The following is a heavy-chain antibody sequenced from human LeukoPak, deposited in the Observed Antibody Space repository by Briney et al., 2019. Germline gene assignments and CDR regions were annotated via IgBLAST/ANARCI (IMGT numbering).Heavy chain of an antibody. CDR2: IYYSGST. CDR1: GGSISRYY. Sequence: SETLSLTCTVSGGSISRYYWSWIRQPPGKGLEWIGYIYYSGSTNYNPSLKSRVTISVDTSKNQFSLKLSSVTAADTAVHYCARDQSRRGYSYGLYNWFDPWGQGTLVTVSS. V-gene: IGHV4-59*01. J-gene: IGHJ5*02. D-gene: IGHD5-18*01. CDR3: ARDQSRRGYSYGLYNWFDP.